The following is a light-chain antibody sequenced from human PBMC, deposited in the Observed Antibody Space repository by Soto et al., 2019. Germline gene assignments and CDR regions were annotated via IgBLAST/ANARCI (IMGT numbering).Light chain of an antibody. CDR1: RSNIGNNY. J-gene: IGLJ2*01. V-gene: IGLV1-51*01. Sequence: QSGLTQPPSVSAAPGQKVTISCSGSRSNIGNNYVSWYKQLPGTAPKLLIYDNNKRPSGIPDRFSGSKSGTSATLGITGLQTGDEADYYCGTWDSSLSVGVFGGGTKLTVL. CDR2: DNN. CDR3: GTWDSSLSVGV.